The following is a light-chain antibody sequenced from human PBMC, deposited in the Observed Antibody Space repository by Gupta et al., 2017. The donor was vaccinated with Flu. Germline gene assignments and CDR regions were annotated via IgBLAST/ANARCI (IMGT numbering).Light chain of an antibody. CDR1: QSVPSTY. J-gene: IGKJ5*01. V-gene: IGKV3-20*01. CDR3: QQYFTSPQVT. Sequence: EIVLTQSPDTLSLSPGERVTLSCRASQSVPSTYLAWYQQRPGQAPRLLISGASIRATGIPDRFSATGSGTDFTLTITRLEPEDSAVYFCQQYFTSPQVTFGQGARLEIK. CDR2: GAS.